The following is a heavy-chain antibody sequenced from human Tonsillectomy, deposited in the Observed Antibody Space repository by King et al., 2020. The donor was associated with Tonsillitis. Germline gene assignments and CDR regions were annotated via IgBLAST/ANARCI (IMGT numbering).Heavy chain of an antibody. D-gene: IGHD3-10*01. CDR1: GGSISSGSYY. CDR3: ARRLYVLLWFGELPGWFDP. CDR2: IYYSGST. J-gene: IGHJ5*02. Sequence: QLQESGPGLVKPSETLSLTCTVSGGSISSGSYYWGWIRQPPGKGLEWIGSIYYSGSTYYNPSLKSRVTISVDTSKNQFSLKLTSVTAADTAVYYWARRLYVLLWFGELPGWFDPWGQGTLVTVSS. V-gene: IGHV4-39*01.